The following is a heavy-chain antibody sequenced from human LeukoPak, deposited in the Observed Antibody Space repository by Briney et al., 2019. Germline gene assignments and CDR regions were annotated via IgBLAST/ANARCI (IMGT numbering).Heavy chain of an antibody. CDR1: ALTFNSCG. Sequence: GGSLRLSCAASALTFNSCGMHWVRQAPGKGLEWVAFIRNDGSNSYYADSVKGRFIISRDNSKNTLYLQMNSLRPEDRAVYYRAKDRSYYDSGGFRHFDYWPQGTLVTVSS. V-gene: IGHV3-30*02. CDR2: IRNDGSNS. J-gene: IGHJ4*02. D-gene: IGHD3-22*01. CDR3: AKDRSYYDSGGFRHFDY.